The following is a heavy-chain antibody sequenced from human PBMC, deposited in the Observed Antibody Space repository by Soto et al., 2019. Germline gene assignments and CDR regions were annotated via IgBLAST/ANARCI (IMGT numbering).Heavy chain of an antibody. CDR1: GFSFRSYA. Sequence: GSLRLSCAASGFSFRSYAMNWVRQAPGKGLEWVSYISVGGGSIFYADSVKGRFTISRDDAKNSLYLQMNTLRGEDTAVYYCVRDDRWAFDIWGQGTMV. CDR2: ISVGGGSI. D-gene: IGHD3-22*01. CDR3: VRDDRWAFDI. V-gene: IGHV3-48*01. J-gene: IGHJ3*02.